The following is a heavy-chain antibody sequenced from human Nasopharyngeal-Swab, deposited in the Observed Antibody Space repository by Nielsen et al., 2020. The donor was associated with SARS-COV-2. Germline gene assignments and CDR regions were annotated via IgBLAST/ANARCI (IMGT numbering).Heavy chain of an antibody. D-gene: IGHD5-24*01. V-gene: IGHV3-21*01. Sequence: GESLKISCAASGFTFSSYSMNWVRQAPGKGLEWVSSSSSSSSYIYYADSVKGRFTISRDNAKNSLYLQMNSLRAEDTAVYYCARFRRDGYNKPFDYWGQGTLVTVSS. CDR2: SSSSSSYI. CDR3: ARFRRDGYNKPFDY. J-gene: IGHJ4*02. CDR1: GFTFSSYS.